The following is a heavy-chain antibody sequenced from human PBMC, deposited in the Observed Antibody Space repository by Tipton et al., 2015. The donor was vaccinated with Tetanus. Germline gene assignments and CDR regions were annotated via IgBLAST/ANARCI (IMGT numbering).Heavy chain of an antibody. CDR1: GFTFSDYY. D-gene: IGHD3-3*01. CDR3: ARDVSPYYDFWSGQSGGGLFDY. CDR2: ISSSSSYT. J-gene: IGHJ4*02. Sequence: SLRLSCAASGFTFSDYYMSWIRQAPGKGLEWVSYISSSSSYTNYADSVKGRFTISRDNAKNSLYLQMNSLRAEDTAVYYCARDVSPYYDFWSGQSGGGLFDYWGQGTLVTVSS. V-gene: IGHV3-11*06.